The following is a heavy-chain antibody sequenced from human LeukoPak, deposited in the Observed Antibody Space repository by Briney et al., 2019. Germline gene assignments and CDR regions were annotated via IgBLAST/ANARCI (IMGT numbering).Heavy chain of an antibody. CDR3: ARGDYGDFNSAGFDY. D-gene: IGHD4-17*01. V-gene: IGHV3-21*01. J-gene: IGHJ4*02. CDR2: ISSSSSYI. Sequence: GGSLRLSCAASGFTFSSYSMNWVRQAPGKGLEWVSSISSSSSYIYYADSVKGRFTISRDNAKNSLYLQMNSLRAEDTAVYYCARGDYGDFNSAGFDYWGQGTLVTVSP. CDR1: GFTFSSYS.